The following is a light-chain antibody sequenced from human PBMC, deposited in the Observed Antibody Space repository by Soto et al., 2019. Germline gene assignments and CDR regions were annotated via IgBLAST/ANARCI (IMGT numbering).Light chain of an antibody. CDR1: QTVRAGF. V-gene: IGKV3-20*01. J-gene: IGKJ2*01. CDR3: QQYGVSMFT. Sequence: DIVLTQSPGTLSLSPGERATLSCRASQTVRAGFLAWYQQKPGQAPRLFIYGASARATGIPDRFSGSGSGTDFTLTISGLEPEDFAVYYCQQYGVSMFTFGQGAKMEIK. CDR2: GAS.